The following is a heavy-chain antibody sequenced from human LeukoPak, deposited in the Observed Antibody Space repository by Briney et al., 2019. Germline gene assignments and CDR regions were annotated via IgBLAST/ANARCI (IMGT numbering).Heavy chain of an antibody. CDR1: GGSISGTDYY. J-gene: IGHJ4*02. Sequence: SQTLSLTCSVSGGSISGTDYYWSWIRLPPGKGLEWIGYIHHSGTTSYNPSLKSRITISVDPSMNQFSLKLTSMTAADTAVYYCAGRGYAMAYWGQGTLVTVSS. V-gene: IGHV4-30-4*01. CDR3: AGRGYAMAY. CDR2: IHHSGTT. D-gene: IGHD5-12*01.